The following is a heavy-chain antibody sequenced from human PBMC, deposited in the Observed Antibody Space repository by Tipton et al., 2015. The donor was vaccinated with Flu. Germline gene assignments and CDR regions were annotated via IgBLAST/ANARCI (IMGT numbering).Heavy chain of an antibody. CDR2: IYTSGNT. Sequence: TLSLTCAVSGDSISSGAHYWSWIRQPAGKGLEWIGRIYTSGNTNYNPSLKTRVTISVDTSKNQFSLKLTSVTAADTAVYYCARGIGFGELLDYWGQGTLVTVSS. D-gene: IGHD3-10*01. J-gene: IGHJ4*02. CDR3: ARGIGFGELLDY. CDR1: GDSISSGAHY. V-gene: IGHV4-61*02.